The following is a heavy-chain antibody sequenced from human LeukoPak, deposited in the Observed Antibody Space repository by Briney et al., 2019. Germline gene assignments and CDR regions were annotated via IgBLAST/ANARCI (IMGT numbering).Heavy chain of an antibody. CDR1: GFTFSTYG. Sequence: GGSLRLSCAASGFTFSTYGMHWVRQAPGKGLEWVAVIWYVGSNKYYADSVKGRFTISGDNSKSTLYLQMNSLSAEDTAVYYCARDRLPYYYYYAMDVWGQGTTVTVTS. V-gene: IGHV3-33*01. CDR2: IWYVGSNK. J-gene: IGHJ6*02. D-gene: IGHD4-11*01. CDR3: ARDRLPYYYYYAMDV.